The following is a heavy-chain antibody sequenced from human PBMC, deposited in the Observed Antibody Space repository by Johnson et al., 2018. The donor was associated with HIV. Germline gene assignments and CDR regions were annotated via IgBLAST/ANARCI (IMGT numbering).Heavy chain of an antibody. J-gene: IGHJ3*02. D-gene: IGHD6-13*01. CDR1: GFIFSNAW. CDR3: TALWAAAGDAFDI. Sequence: VQLVESGGGVVQPGRSLRLSCAASGFIFSNAWITWVRQAPGKGLEWVGRIKGKTDGGTTDYAEPVKGRFTISRDDLKNTLYLQMNSLKSEDTAVYYCTALWAAAGDAFDIWGQGTMVTVAS. V-gene: IGHV3-15*01. CDR2: IKGKTDGGTT.